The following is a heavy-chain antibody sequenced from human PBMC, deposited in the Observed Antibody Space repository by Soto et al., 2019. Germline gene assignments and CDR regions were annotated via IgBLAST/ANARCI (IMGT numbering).Heavy chain of an antibody. CDR3: ATKEDGSGWYYDWFDP. CDR2: INAGNGNT. CDR1: GYTFTSYA. V-gene: IGHV1-3*01. Sequence: ASVKVSCKASGYTFTSYAMHWVRQAPGQRLEWMGWINAGNGNTKYSQKFRGRVTITRDTSASTAYMELSSLRSEDTAVYYCATKEDGSGWYYDWFDPWGQGTLVTVSP. J-gene: IGHJ5*02. D-gene: IGHD6-19*01.